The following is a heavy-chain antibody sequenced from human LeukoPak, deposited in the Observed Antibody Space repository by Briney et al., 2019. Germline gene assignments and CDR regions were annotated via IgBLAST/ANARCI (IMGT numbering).Heavy chain of an antibody. D-gene: IGHD3-22*01. CDR1: GFTFSSYA. CDR3: ARDTLGAYYYDSSGYYDY. V-gene: IGHV3-30-3*01. J-gene: IGHJ4*02. Sequence: GGSLRLSCAASGFTFSSYAMHWVRQAPGKGLEWVAVISYDGSNKYYADSVKGRFTISRGNSKNTLYLQMNSLRAEDTAVYYCARDTLGAYYYDSSGYYDYWGQGTLVTVSS. CDR2: ISYDGSNK.